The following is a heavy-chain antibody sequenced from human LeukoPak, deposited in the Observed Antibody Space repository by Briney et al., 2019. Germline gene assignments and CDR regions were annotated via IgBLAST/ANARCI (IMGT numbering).Heavy chain of an antibody. CDR1: GFTFSSFQ. CDR2: ISSGGNTI. CDR3: ARAFDY. Sequence: GGSLRLSCAASGFTFSSFQMNWVRQAPGKGLEWILYISSGGNTIYYADSVKGRFTISRDNAKNSLYLQMNSLRAEDTAVYYCARAFDYWGQGTLVTVSS. J-gene: IGHJ4*02. V-gene: IGHV3-48*03.